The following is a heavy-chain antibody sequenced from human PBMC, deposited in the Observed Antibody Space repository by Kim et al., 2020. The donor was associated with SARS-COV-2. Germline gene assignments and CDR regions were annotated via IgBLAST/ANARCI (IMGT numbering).Heavy chain of an antibody. CDR3: AKGWPFGELYALLDY. V-gene: IGHV3-33*06. CDR2: ICYDGSNK. CDR1: GFTFSSYG. J-gene: IGHJ4*02. D-gene: IGHD3-10*01. Sequence: GGSLRLSCAASGFTFSSYGMHWVRQAPGKGLEWVAVICYDGSNKYYADSVKGRFTISRDNSKNTLYLQMNSLRAEDTAVYYCAKGWPFGELYALLDYSGQRTLVTVSS.